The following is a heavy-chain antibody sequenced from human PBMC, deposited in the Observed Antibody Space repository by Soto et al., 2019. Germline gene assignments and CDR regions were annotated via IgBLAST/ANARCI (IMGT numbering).Heavy chain of an antibody. Sequence: ESLKISCKGSGYSFTSYWIGWVRQMPGKGLEWMGLIYFANSDTKYSPSFQGQVTISADKSTSTAYLQWSSLRASDTATYHCAHAIHGTTYFNWGQGTLVTVSS. CDR2: IYFANSDT. J-gene: IGHJ4*02. V-gene: IGHV5-51*01. D-gene: IGHD1-1*01. CDR1: GYSFTSYW. CDR3: AHAIHGTTYFN.